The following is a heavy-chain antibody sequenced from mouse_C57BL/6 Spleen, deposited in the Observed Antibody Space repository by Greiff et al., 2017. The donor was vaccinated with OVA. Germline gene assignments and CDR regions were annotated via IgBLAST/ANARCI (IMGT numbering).Heavy chain of an antibody. J-gene: IGHJ1*03. V-gene: IGHV1-15*01. Sequence: QVQLKESGAELVRPGASVTLSCKASGYTFTDYEMHWVKQTPVHGLEWLGAIDPETGGTAYNQKFKGKAILTADKSSSTAYMELRSLTSEDSAVYYCTRNFHYYGSSYWYFDVWGTGTTVTVSS. D-gene: IGHD1-1*01. CDR1: GYTFTDYE. CDR2: IDPETGGT. CDR3: TRNFHYYGSSYWYFDV.